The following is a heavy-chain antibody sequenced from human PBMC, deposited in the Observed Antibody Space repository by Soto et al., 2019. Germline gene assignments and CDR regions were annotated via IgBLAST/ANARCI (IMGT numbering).Heavy chain of an antibody. CDR3: ARRAEANGWNGFGADKYYFDF. Sequence: EASVKVSCKASGYTFTSYDIYWVRQATGQGLEWMGWMNPNTGNSGYAQKFQGRVTMTSDTSINTAHMELSSLRSEDTAVYYCARRAEANGWNGFGADKYYFDFWGQGTLVTVSS. D-gene: IGHD1-1*01. V-gene: IGHV1-8*01. CDR2: MNPNTGNS. J-gene: IGHJ4*02. CDR1: GYTFTSYD.